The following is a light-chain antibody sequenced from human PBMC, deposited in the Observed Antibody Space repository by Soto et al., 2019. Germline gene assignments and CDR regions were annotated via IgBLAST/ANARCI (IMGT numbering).Light chain of an antibody. CDR3: QQYGSSKN. J-gene: IGKJ5*01. Sequence: EIVLPQSPGTLSLSPGERATLSCRASQSISSSWFAWYQQKPGQAPRLLIYGASSRATGIPDRFSGSGSGTDFTLTISRLEPEDFAVYYCQQYGSSKNFGQGTRLEIK. CDR2: GAS. V-gene: IGKV3-20*01. CDR1: QSISSSW.